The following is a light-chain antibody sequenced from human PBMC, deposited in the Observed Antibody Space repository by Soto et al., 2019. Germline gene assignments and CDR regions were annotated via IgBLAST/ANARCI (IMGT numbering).Light chain of an antibody. CDR2: KAS. CDR3: QEYNSYSRGT. V-gene: IGKV1-5*03. Sequence: DIQMTQSPSTLSASVGDGVTITCRASQSISNRLAWYQQRPGKAPKLLIYKASSSESGVPSRFSGSGSGTEFTLTINSLQSDDFATYYCQEYNSYSRGTFGQGTKVDIK. J-gene: IGKJ1*01. CDR1: QSISNR.